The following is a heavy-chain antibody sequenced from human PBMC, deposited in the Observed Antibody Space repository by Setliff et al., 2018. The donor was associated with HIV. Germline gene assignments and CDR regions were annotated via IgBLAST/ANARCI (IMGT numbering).Heavy chain of an antibody. V-gene: IGHV1-69*13. Sequence: SVKVSCKTSGRSFSSHAVSWVRQAPGQGLEWMGGIIPIFGTTNYAQKFQGRVTITADESASTVYMELSSLRSEDTALYYCARDGLLVAGIRFDYWGQGTLVTVSS. J-gene: IGHJ4*01. CDR3: ARDGLLVAGIRFDY. CDR2: IIPIFGTT. CDR1: GRSFSSHA. D-gene: IGHD6-19*01.